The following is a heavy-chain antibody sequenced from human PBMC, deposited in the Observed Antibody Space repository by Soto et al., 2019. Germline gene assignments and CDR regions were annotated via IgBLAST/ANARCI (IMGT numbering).Heavy chain of an antibody. CDR1: GGSVSSGSYY. CDR2: IYYSGST. V-gene: IGHV4-61*01. D-gene: IGHD3-3*01. Sequence: SETLSLTCTVSGGSVSSGSYYWSWIRQPPGKGLEWIGYIYYSGSTNYNPSLKSRVTISVDTSKNQFSLKLSSVTAADTAVYYCAREGSIFGEGHDAFDIWGQGTMVTVS. CDR3: AREGSIFGEGHDAFDI. J-gene: IGHJ3*02.